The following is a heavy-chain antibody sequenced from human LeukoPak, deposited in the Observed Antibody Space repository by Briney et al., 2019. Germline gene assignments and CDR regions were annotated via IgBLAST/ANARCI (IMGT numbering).Heavy chain of an antibody. J-gene: IGHJ4*02. D-gene: IGHD6-13*01. V-gene: IGHV3-23*01. CDR1: GFTFSSYA. CDR3: AKDGPLSIAAAGTGDFDY. CDR2: ISGSGGST. Sequence: PGGSLRLSCAASGFTFSSYAMSWVRQAPGKGLEWVSAISGSGGSTYYADSVKGRFTISRDNSKNTLYLQMNSLRAEDTAVYYCAKDGPLSIAAAGTGDFDYWGQGTLVTVSS.